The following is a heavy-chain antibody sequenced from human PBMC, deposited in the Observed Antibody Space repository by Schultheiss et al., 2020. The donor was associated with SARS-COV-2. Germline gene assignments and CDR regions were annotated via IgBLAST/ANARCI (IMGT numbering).Heavy chain of an antibody. D-gene: IGHD2-2*01. CDR1: GFTFSSYA. V-gene: IGHV3-30*04. J-gene: IGHJ5*02. CDR2: ISYDGSNK. CDR3: ARDSSYCSSTSCYVGWFDP. Sequence: GESLKISCAASGFTFSSYAMHWVRQAPGKGLEWVAVISYDGSNKYYADSVKGRFTISRDNSKNTLYLRMNSLRAEDTAVYYCARDSSYCSSTSCYVGWFDPWGQGTLVTVSS.